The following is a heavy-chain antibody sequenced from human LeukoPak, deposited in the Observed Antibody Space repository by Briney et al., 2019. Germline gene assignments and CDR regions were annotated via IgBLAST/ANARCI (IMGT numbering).Heavy chain of an antibody. D-gene: IGHD3-10*01. CDR1: LFTFSTYA. V-gene: IGHV3-23*01. CDR3: ARPQVVVLNPFDY. CDR2: ITGSADRT. J-gene: IGHJ4*02. Sequence: PGGSLRLSCAASLFTFSTYAMSWVRQTPGKGLEWVSAITGSADRTHYADSVKGRFTITRDNSKNIGYLQMNSLRAKDTAVYFCARPQVVVLNPFDYWGQGTLVTVSS.